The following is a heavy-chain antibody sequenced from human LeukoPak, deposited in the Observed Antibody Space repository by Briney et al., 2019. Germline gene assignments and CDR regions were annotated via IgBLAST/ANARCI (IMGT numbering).Heavy chain of an antibody. CDR3: AKDGTSYYYIYY. V-gene: IGHV3-23*01. CDR2: ISGSGGST. J-gene: IGHJ4*02. D-gene: IGHD2/OR15-2a*01. Sequence: PGGSLRLSCAASGFTFSNYGMSWVRQAPGKGLEWVSGISGSGGSTYYADSVKGRFTISRDNAKNSLYLQMNSLRAEDTAVYYCAKDGTSYYYIYYWGQGTLVTVSS. CDR1: GFTFSNYG.